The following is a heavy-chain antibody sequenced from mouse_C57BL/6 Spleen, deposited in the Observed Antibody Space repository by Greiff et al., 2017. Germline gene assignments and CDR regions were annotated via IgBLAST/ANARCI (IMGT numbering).Heavy chain of an antibody. J-gene: IGHJ4*01. CDR1: GFTFSDYG. CDR3: ARHVDYAMDY. V-gene: IGHV5-15*01. CDR2: ISNLAYSI. Sequence: EVQGVESGGGLVQPGGSLKLSCAASGFTFSDYGMAWVRQAPRKGPEWVAFISNLAYSIYYADTVTGRFTISRENAKNTLYLEMSSLRSEDTAMYYCARHVDYAMDYWGQGTSVTVSS.